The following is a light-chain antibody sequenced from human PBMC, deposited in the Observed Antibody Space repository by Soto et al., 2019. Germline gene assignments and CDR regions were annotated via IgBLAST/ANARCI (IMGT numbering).Light chain of an antibody. Sequence: IVLTQCPGTLSLSPGERVTLTCRDSQGLXSKVLAGYQQKPGEAPRRRYSGASSRATVIPDRFSGSGCGTDFTITITRLEAEDVAMYYCQRYDCLLTFGQGTKVDIK. CDR3: QRYDCLLT. CDR2: GAS. J-gene: IGKJ1*01. V-gene: IGKV3-20*01. CDR1: QGLXSKV.